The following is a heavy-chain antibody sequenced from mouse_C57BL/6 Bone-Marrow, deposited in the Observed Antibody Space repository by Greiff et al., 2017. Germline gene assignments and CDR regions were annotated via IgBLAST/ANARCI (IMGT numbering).Heavy chain of an antibody. CDR2: IYPGDGDT. Sequence: VQLQQSGAELVKPGASVKISCKASGYAFSSYWMNWVKQRPGKGLEWIGQIYPGDGDTKYNGKFKGKAKLTADKSSSTAYMQLSSLTSEDSAVYFCARGDYYGSSPDYWGQGTTLTVSS. CDR1: GYAFSSYW. V-gene: IGHV1-80*01. D-gene: IGHD1-1*01. CDR3: ARGDYYGSSPDY. J-gene: IGHJ2*01.